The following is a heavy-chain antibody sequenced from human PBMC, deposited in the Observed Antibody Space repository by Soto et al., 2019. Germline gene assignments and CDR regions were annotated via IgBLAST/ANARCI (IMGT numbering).Heavy chain of an antibody. D-gene: IGHD3-9*01. CDR3: ASGRQYYDILTSYWLYYYGMDV. J-gene: IGHJ6*02. Sequence: SETLSLTCTVSGGSISSSSYYWGWIRQPPGKGLEWIGSIYYSGSTYYNPSLKSRVTISVDTSKNQFSLKLSSVTAADTAVYYCASGRQYYDILTSYWLYYYGMDVWGHGTTVTVSS. V-gene: IGHV4-39*01. CDR1: GGSISSSSYY. CDR2: IYYSGST.